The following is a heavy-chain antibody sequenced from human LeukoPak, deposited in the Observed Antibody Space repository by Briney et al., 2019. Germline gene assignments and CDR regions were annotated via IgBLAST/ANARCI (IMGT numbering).Heavy chain of an antibody. V-gene: IGHV1-2*06. Sequence: ASVKVSCKASGYTFTFYGVTWVRQAPGQGLEWMGRINPNSGGANSAQKFQGRVTMTGDTSISTAYMELSGLRSDDTAVYYCARGGYYESSGPHNWFDPWGQGTLVTVSS. J-gene: IGHJ5*02. CDR2: INPNSGGA. CDR1: GYTFTFYG. CDR3: ARGGYYESSGPHNWFDP. D-gene: IGHD3-22*01.